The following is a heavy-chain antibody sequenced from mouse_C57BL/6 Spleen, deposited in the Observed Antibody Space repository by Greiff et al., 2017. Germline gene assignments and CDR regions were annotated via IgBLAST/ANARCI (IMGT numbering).Heavy chain of an antibody. J-gene: IGHJ2*01. CDR1: GYTFTSYW. Sequence: QVQLKQPGAELVMPGASVKLSCAASGYTFTSYWMPWVRQTPGQGLEWVGTINPSDSYTYYHQNVKGKSTLTVDKSSSTAYLQLSSLTSEDSAVYYCARQDGGSILYYFDYWGQGTTLTVSS. D-gene: IGHD1-1*01. CDR3: ARQDGGSILYYFDY. V-gene: IGHV1-69*01. CDR2: INPSDSYT.